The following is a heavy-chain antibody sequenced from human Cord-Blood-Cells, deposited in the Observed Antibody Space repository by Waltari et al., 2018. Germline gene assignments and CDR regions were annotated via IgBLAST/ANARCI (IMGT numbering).Heavy chain of an antibody. J-gene: IGHJ2*01. CDR1: GYPFTGYY. Sequence: QVQLVQSGAEVKKPGASVKVSCKASGYPFTGYYMHWVRQAPGQGLEWMGWINPNSGGTKYAQKFQGRVTMTRDTSISTAYMELSRLRSDDTAVYYCARDKPQSFWYFDLWGRGTLVTVSS. CDR2: INPNSGGT. CDR3: ARDKPQSFWYFDL. V-gene: IGHV1-2*02.